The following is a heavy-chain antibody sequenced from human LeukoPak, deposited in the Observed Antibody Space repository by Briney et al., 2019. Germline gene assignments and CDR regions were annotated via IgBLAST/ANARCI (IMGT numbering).Heavy chain of an antibody. D-gene: IGHD3-10*01. CDR2: MNPNSGNT. J-gene: IGHJ4*02. V-gene: IGHV1-8*01. CDR1: GYTFTSYD. CDR3: ARAYGSGNYALSF. Sequence: GASVKVSCKASGYTFTSYDINWVRQATGQGLEWMGWMNPNSGNTGYAQKFQGRVTMTTDTSIITAYMELSRLKSDDTAVYYCARAYGSGNYALSFWGQGTLVTVSS.